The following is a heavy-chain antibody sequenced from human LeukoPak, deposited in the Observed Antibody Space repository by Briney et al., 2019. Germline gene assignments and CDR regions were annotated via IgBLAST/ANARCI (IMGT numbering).Heavy chain of an antibody. V-gene: IGHV3-23*01. J-gene: IGHJ3*02. CDR2: ISGGGAKR. Sequence: PGGSLRLSCAASGFTFDNYAMNWVRQAPGKGLEWVSYISGGGAKRHYSDSVKGRFTISRDNPKNTLYPQINNLRAEDTAMYYCAKCSAGYYNDAFDIWGRGTMVTVSS. CDR3: AKCSAGYYNDAFDI. CDR1: GFTFDNYA. D-gene: IGHD3-10*02.